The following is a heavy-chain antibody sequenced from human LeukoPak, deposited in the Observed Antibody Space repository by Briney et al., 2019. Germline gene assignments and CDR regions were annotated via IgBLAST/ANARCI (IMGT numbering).Heavy chain of an antibody. J-gene: IGHJ3*02. Sequence: GGSLRLSCAASGFTFDDYAMHWVRQAPGKGLEWVSGISWNSGSIGYADSVKGRFTISRDNAKNSLYLQMYSLRAEDTALYYCAKDRGGYSSSWLDAFDIWGQGTMVTVSS. CDR3: AKDRGGYSSSWLDAFDI. CDR1: GFTFDDYA. CDR2: ISWNSGSI. V-gene: IGHV3-9*01. D-gene: IGHD6-13*01.